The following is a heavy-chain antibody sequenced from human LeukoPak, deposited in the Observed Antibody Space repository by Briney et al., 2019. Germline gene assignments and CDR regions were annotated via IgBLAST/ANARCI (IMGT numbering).Heavy chain of an antibody. D-gene: IGHD6-13*01. CDR3: ARGDSNSWPTGYFDY. Sequence: SETLSLTCTVSGGSISSYYWSWIRQPPGKGLEWIGYIYYSGSTNYNPSLKSRVTISVDTSKNQFSLKLSSVTAADTAVYYCARGDSNSWPTGYFDYWGQGTLVTVFS. J-gene: IGHJ4*02. CDR2: IYYSGST. V-gene: IGHV4-59*01. CDR1: GGSISSYY.